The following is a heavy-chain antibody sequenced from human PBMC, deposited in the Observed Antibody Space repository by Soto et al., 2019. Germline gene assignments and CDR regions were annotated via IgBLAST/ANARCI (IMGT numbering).Heavy chain of an antibody. CDR1: GYTFTSYD. Sequence: AASVKVSCKASGYTFTSYDINWVRQATGQGLEWMGWMNPNSGNTGYAQKFQGRVTMTRNTSISTAYMELSSLRSEDTAVYYCARVGDTAMTTNYYGMDVWGQGTTVTVSS. J-gene: IGHJ6*02. V-gene: IGHV1-8*01. D-gene: IGHD5-18*01. CDR3: ARVGDTAMTTNYYGMDV. CDR2: MNPNSGNT.